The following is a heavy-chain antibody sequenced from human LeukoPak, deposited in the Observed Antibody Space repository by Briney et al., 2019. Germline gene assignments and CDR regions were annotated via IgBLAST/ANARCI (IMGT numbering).Heavy chain of an antibody. CDR1: GFTFSSYG. CDR2: IRYDGSNK. D-gene: IGHD4-17*01. CDR3: AKDGHDYGDIEYFQH. J-gene: IGHJ1*01. V-gene: IGHV3-30*02. Sequence: GGSLRLSCAASGFTFSSYGMHWVRQAPGKGLEWVAFIRYDGSNKYYADSVKGRFTISRDNSKNTLYLQMNSLRAEDTAVYYCAKDGHDYGDIEYFQHWGQGTLVTVSS.